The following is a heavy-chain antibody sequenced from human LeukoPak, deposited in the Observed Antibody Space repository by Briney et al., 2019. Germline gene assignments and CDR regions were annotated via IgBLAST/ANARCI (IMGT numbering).Heavy chain of an antibody. V-gene: IGHV3-48*04. D-gene: IGHD1-26*01. CDR1: GFTFSNYN. Sequence: PGGSLRLSCAASGFTFSNYNMNWVRQAQGKGLEWVSYISSSGSTIHYADSVKGRFTISRDNAKNSLYLQMNSLRVEDTAVYYCFGSGSSFDHWGQGTLVTVSS. CDR3: FGSGSSFDH. J-gene: IGHJ4*02. CDR2: ISSSGSTI.